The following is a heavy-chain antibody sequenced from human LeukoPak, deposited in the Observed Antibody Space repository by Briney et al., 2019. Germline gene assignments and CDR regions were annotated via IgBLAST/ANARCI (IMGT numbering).Heavy chain of an antibody. V-gene: IGHV3-7*01. Sequence: GGSLRLSCAASGFTFSSYWMSWVRQAPGKGLEWVANIKQDGSEKYYVDSVKGRFTISRDNAKNSLYLQMNSLRAEDTAVYYCARFLRIIVAGTLDAFDIWGQGTMVTVSS. CDR1: GFTFSSYW. CDR3: ARFLRIIVAGTLDAFDI. CDR2: IKQDGSEK. J-gene: IGHJ3*02. D-gene: IGHD6-19*01.